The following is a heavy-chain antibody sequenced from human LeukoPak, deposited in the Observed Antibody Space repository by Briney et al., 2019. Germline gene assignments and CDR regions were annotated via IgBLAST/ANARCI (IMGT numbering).Heavy chain of an antibody. V-gene: IGHV3-23*01. D-gene: IGHD5-12*01. CDR2: ISGSGGST. Sequence: PGGSLRLSCAASGFTFSSYAMNWVRQAPGEGLERVSGISGSGGSTYYADSVRGRFTISRDNSKKTLYLQMNSLRAEDTAVYYCVKADSGYDLLFDYWGQGTLVTVSS. CDR1: GFTFSSYA. CDR3: VKADSGYDLLFDY. J-gene: IGHJ4*02.